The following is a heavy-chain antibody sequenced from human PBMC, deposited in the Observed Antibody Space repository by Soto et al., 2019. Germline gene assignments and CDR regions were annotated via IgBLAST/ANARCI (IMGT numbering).Heavy chain of an antibody. CDR2: ISSSSSYT. CDR3: ASGRGEGIAGEAFDI. V-gene: IGHV3-11*06. Sequence: GGSLRLSCAASGFTFSDYYMSWIRQAPGKGLEWVSYISSSSSYTNYADSVKGRFTISRDNAKNSLYLQMNSLRAEDTAVYYCASGRGEGIAGEAFDIWGQGTMVTVSS. J-gene: IGHJ3*02. D-gene: IGHD3-10*01. CDR1: GFTFSDYY.